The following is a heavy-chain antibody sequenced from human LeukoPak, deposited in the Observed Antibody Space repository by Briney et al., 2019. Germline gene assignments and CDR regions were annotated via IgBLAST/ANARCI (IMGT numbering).Heavy chain of an antibody. J-gene: IGHJ4*02. V-gene: IGHV1-18*01. CDR1: DYIFVNYG. CDR2: ISAYSGNT. D-gene: IGHD6-19*01. CDR3: ARDLKRGYSSGRYSWGTGSSNDY. Sequence: ASVKVSCKASDYIFVNYGISWVRQAPGQGLEWMGWISAYSGNTNYAQKLQGRLTMTTDKPTSTAYMELRSLRSDDTAVYYCARDLKRGYSSGRYSWGTGSSNDYWGQGTLVTVSS.